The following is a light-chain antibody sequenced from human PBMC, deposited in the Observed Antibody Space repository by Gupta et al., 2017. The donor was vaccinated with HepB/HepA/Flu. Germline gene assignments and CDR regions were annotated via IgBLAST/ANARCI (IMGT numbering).Light chain of an antibody. J-gene: IGKJ5*01. CDR1: QSVSSSY. Sequence: EIVLTQSPGTLSLSPGERATLSCRASQSVSSSYLAWYQQKPGQAPRILIYGASSRATGIPERFSGSGSGTDFTRTSSRLETEDLAVYYCQQYGSSPLEGVTFGQETRLEIK. V-gene: IGKV3-20*01. CDR3: QQYGSSPLEGVT. CDR2: GAS.